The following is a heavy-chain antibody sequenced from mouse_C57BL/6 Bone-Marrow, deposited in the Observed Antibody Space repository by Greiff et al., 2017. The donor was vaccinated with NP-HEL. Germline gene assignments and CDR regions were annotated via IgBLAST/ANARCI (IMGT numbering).Heavy chain of an antibody. J-gene: IGHJ3*01. D-gene: IGHD2-4*01. V-gene: IGHV1-55*01. Sequence: QVQLQQPGAELVKPGASVKMSCKASGYTFTSYWITWVKQRPGQGLEWIGAIYPGSGSTNYNEKFKSKATLTVDTSSSTAYMQLSSLTSEDSAVYYCAREGDYDAWFAYWGQGTLVTVSA. CDR2: IYPGSGST. CDR3: AREGDYDAWFAY. CDR1: GYTFTSYW.